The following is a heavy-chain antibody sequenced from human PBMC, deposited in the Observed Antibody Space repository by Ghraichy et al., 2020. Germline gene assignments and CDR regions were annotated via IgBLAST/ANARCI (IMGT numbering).Heavy chain of an antibody. Sequence: ASVKLSCKASGYTFTTYTLNWVRQAPGQGLEWMGWINTKTGNPTYAQGFAGRFVFSLDTSVSTAYLQISRLRAEDTAVCYCARDQGGNYDFWTGTYSLWGQGTLVTVSS. D-gene: IGHD3-3*01. J-gene: IGHJ4*02. CDR3: ARDQGGNYDFWTGTYSL. CDR1: GYTFTTYT. V-gene: IGHV7-4-1*02. CDR2: INTKTGNP.